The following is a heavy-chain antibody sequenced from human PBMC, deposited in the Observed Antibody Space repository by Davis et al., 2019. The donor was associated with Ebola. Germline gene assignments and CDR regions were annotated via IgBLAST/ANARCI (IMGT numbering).Heavy chain of an antibody. J-gene: IGHJ6*02. CDR1: GYRFTSYW. CDR3: ARRVGSWYGDGMDV. CDR2: IYPDDSDT. D-gene: IGHD6-13*01. Sequence: GESLKISCKGSGYRFTSYWIGWVRQMPGRGLQWMGIIYPDDSDTIYSPSFQGQITISADRSISTAYLQWSSLKASDTAMYYCARRVGSWYGDGMDVWGQGTTVTVSS. V-gene: IGHV5-51*01.